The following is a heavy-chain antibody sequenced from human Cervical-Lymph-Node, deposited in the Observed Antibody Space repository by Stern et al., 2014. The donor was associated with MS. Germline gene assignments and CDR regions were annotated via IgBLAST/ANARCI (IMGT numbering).Heavy chain of an antibody. CDR2: IYYSGST. V-gene: IGHV4-59*01. D-gene: IGHD5-24*01. Sequence: MQLVESGPGLVKPSETLSLTCTVSGGSISGYDCSWIRPPPGKGLEWIGHIYYSGSTNYIPSLKSRVSISIDTPKNQFSLKLSSVTAADTAVYYCARSRDAYSPLAYWGQGALVTVSS. CDR1: GGSISGYD. CDR3: ARSRDAYSPLAY. J-gene: IGHJ4*02.